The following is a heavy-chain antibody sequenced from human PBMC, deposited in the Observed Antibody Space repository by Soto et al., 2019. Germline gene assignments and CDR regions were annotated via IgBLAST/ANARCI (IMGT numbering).Heavy chain of an antibody. J-gene: IGHJ4*02. D-gene: IGHD6-13*01. CDR3: ARHHSSSWSYFDY. V-gene: IGHV4-59*08. Sequence: QVQLQESGPGLVKPSETLSLTCTVSGGSISSYYWSWIRQPPGKGLEWIGYIYYSGSTNYNPSLKSRVTISVATSKNQFSLKLSSVTAADTAVYYCARHHSSSWSYFDYWGQGTLVTVSS. CDR1: GGSISSYY. CDR2: IYYSGST.